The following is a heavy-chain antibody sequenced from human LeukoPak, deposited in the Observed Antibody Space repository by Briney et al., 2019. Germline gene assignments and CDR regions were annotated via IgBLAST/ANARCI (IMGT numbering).Heavy chain of an antibody. D-gene: IGHD1-26*01. Sequence: ASGKGSCKASVYTFTSYDINWVRQATGQGLEWMGGMNPNSGNTGYAQKFQGRVTMPRNTSISTAYMELSSLRSEDTAVYYCAIDVGSYYDNWGQGTLVTVSS. V-gene: IGHV1-8*01. CDR3: AIDVGSYYDN. CDR1: VYTFTSYD. CDR2: MNPNSGNT. J-gene: IGHJ4*02.